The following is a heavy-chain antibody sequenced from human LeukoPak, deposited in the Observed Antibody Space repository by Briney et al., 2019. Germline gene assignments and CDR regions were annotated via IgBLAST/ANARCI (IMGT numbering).Heavy chain of an antibody. V-gene: IGHV1-46*01. Sequence: ASVKVSCKASGYTFTNYYMHWVRQAPGQGLAWVGLISPSGTSTNYAQKFRGRVTMTRDTSTTTVYMELSSLRSDDTAVYYCAREESGGYFDYWGQGTLVSVSS. CDR2: ISPSGTST. CDR1: GYTFTNYY. J-gene: IGHJ4*02. CDR3: AREESGGYFDY. D-gene: IGHD2-8*02.